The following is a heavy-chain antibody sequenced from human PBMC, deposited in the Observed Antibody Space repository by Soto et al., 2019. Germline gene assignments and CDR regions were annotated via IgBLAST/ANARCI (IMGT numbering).Heavy chain of an antibody. CDR3: ARLGRYYQSLDS. J-gene: IGHJ5*01. D-gene: IGHD3-10*01. CDR1: GGSFXPNY. Sequence: SETLSLTCTVSGGSFXPNYWSWIRQSPGKGLEWVGYIYYGGTTSYNPSLKSRVTISLETSKSQFSLRLTSVTAADTAVYYCARLGRYYQSLDSWGPGTLVTVSS. CDR2: IYYGGTT. V-gene: IGHV4-59*08.